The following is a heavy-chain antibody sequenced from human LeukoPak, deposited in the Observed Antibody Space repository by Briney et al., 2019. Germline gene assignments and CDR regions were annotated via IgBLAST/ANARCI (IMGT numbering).Heavy chain of an antibody. CDR3: AITSSSSWSYNWFDP. CDR1: GGSFSGYY. J-gene: IGHJ5*02. CDR2: INHSGST. V-gene: IGHV4-34*01. Sequence: SETLSLTCAVYGGSFSGYYWSWIRQPPGKGLEWIGEINHSGSTNYNPSLKSRVTISVDTSKNQFSLKLSSVTAADTAVYYCAITSSSSWSYNWFDPWGQGTLVTVSS. D-gene: IGHD6-13*01.